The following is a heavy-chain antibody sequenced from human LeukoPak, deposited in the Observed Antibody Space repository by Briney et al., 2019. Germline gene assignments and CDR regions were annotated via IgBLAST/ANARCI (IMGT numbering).Heavy chain of an antibody. CDR3: ARLGIAARPLGAFDI. D-gene: IGHD6-6*01. V-gene: IGHV4-39*01. CDR1: GGSISSGSYY. Sequence: SETLSLTCTVSGGSISSGSYYWDWIRQPPGKGLEWIGSIYYSGSTYYNPSLKSRVTISVDTSKNQFSLKLSSVTAADTAVYYCARLGIAARPLGAFDIWGQGTMVTVSS. CDR2: IYYSGST. J-gene: IGHJ3*02.